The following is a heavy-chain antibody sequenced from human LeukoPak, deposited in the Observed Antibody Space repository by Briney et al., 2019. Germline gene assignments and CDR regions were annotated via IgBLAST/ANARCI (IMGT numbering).Heavy chain of an antibody. Sequence: PSETLSLTCTVSGGSISSYYWSWIRQPPGKGLEWMGYIYYSGSTNYNPSLKSRVTISVDTSKNQFSLKLSSVTAADTAVYYCANKPSWIQQNTGDAFDIWGQGTMVTVSS. CDR1: GGSISSYY. D-gene: IGHD5-18*01. CDR3: ANKPSWIQQNTGDAFDI. CDR2: IYYSGST. V-gene: IGHV4-59*12. J-gene: IGHJ3*02.